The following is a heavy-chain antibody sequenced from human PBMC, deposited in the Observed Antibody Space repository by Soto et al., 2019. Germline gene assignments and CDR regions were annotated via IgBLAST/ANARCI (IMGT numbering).Heavy chain of an antibody. CDR2: ISSSGSTI. Sequence: EVQLVESGGGLVQPGGSLRLSCAASGFTFSRFDMNWVRQAPGKGLEWVSYISSSGSTIYYADSVKGRFTISRDNAKNSLYLQINSLRAEDTAVYYCASTRDYDSSGDSSVWYFDLWGRGTLVTVAS. J-gene: IGHJ2*01. CDR3: ASTRDYDSSGDSSVWYFDL. V-gene: IGHV3-48*03. CDR1: GFTFSRFD. D-gene: IGHD3-22*01.